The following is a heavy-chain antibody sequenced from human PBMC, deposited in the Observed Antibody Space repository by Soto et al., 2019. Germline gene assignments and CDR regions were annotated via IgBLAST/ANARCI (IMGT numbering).Heavy chain of an antibody. J-gene: IGHJ4*02. CDR2: ISYDGSNK. CDR3: ASPTIFGVLAPGY. V-gene: IGHV3-30*03. CDR1: GFTFSSYG. D-gene: IGHD3-3*01. Sequence: GGSLRLSCAASGFTFSSYGMHWVRQAPGKGLEWVAVISYDGSNKYYADSVKGRFTISRDNSKNTLYLQMNSLRAEDTAVYYCASPTIFGVLAPGYWGQGTLVTVSS.